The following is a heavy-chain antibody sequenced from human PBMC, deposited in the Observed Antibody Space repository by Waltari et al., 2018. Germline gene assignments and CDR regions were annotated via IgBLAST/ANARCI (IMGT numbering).Heavy chain of an antibody. D-gene: IGHD2-8*02. J-gene: IGHJ3*02. CDR1: GGTISGYV. CDR2: TIPTSGTS. V-gene: IGHV1-69*08. Sequence: QVQLVQSGAEVKTPGSSVKVSCKASGGTISGYVISWVRQAPGQGLEWMGRTIPTSGTSNYAQKFQGRVTITADKSTSTAYMELSSLKSEDTAMYYCARAYCSGGVCYDGCDIWGQGTMVTVSS. CDR3: ARAYCSGGVCYDGCDI.